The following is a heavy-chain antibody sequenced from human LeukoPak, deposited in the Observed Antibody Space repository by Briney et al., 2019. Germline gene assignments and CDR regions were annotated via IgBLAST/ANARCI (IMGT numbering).Heavy chain of an antibody. D-gene: IGHD1-26*01. CDR1: GGSISSGSYY. Sequence: SQTLSLTCTVSGGSISSGSYYWSWFRQPAEKGLEWIGRIYTSGSTNYNPSLKSRVTISVDTSKNQFSLKLSSVTAADTAVYYCARHGDSGRYYFDYWGQGTLVTVSS. V-gene: IGHV4-61*02. CDR2: IYTSGST. J-gene: IGHJ4*02. CDR3: ARHGDSGRYYFDY.